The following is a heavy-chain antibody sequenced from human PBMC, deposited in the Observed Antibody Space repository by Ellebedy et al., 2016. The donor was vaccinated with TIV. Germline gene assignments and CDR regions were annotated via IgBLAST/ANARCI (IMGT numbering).Heavy chain of an antibody. V-gene: IGHV3-53*05. Sequence: GGSLRLSXAASGFTVSSKYMSWVRQAPGKGLEWVSGTSGSGGNTYYADSVKGRFTISRDNSKNTLYLQMNSLRAEDTAVYYCAREPQYYYDSSGYFDYWGQGTLVTVSS. CDR1: GFTVSSKY. CDR3: AREPQYYYDSSGYFDY. D-gene: IGHD3-22*01. J-gene: IGHJ4*02. CDR2: TSGSGGNT.